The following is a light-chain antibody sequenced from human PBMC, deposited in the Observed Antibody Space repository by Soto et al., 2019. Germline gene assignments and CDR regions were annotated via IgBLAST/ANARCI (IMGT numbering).Light chain of an antibody. CDR3: TSYGGRDNLM. CDR2: EVN. CDR1: SSDIGVYNY. Sequence: QSALTQPPSASGSPGQSVTISCTGTSSDIGVYNYVSWFQQHPGEAPKLIISEVNKRPSGVPDRFSGSKSGNTASLTVSGLQAEDEADYYCTSYGGRDNLMFGGGTKLTVL. J-gene: IGLJ3*02. V-gene: IGLV2-8*01.